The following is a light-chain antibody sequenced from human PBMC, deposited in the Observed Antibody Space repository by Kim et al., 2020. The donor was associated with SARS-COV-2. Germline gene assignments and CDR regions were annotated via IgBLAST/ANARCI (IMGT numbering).Light chain of an antibody. CDR1: QRIRSY. CDR3: QQTFSIPYT. Sequence: DIQMTQSPSSLSASVGDRVTITCRASQRIRSYLNWYQQKPGNSPKALIYAASSLQSGVPSRFSGSGSGTDFTLTITSLQPEDCGIYYCQQTFSIPYTFGQGTKLEI. CDR2: AAS. J-gene: IGKJ2*01. V-gene: IGKV1-39*01.